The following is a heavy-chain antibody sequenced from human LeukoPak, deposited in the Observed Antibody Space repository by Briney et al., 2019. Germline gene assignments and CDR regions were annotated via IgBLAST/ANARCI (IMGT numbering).Heavy chain of an antibody. CDR1: GFTFSSYS. CDR2: ISRSSSTI. V-gene: IGHV3-48*04. Sequence: PGGSLRLSCAASGFTFSSYSMNWVRQAPGKELEWVSYISRSSSTIYNADSVKGRFTISRDNAKNSLYLQMNSLRAEDTAVYYCARGDSSSWYRYVDHWGQGTLVTVSS. J-gene: IGHJ4*02. D-gene: IGHD6-13*01. CDR3: ARGDSSSWYRYVDH.